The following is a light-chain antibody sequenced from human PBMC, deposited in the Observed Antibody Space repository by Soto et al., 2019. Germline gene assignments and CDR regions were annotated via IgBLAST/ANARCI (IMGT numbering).Light chain of an antibody. V-gene: IGKV1-39*01. CDR3: QQSYSTPLT. CDR2: AAS. CDR1: QSVRSY. Sequence: MQMTQYPSSLSASLGDTITITCRASQSVRSYLNWYQQKPGKAPKLLIYAASSLESGVPSRFSGGGSGTDVTITISSLQHEDGATYYCQQSYSTPLTFGGGTKV. J-gene: IGKJ4*01.